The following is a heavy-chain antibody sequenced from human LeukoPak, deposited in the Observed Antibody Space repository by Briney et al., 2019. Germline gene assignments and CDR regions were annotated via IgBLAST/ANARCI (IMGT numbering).Heavy chain of an antibody. V-gene: IGHV1-2*02. Sequence: ASVKVSCKASGYTFTGYYMHWVRQAPGQGLEWMGWLNPNSGGTNYAQKFQGRVTMTRDTSMSTAYMELSRLRSDDTAIYYCTKDASIYTFGTNWFDPWGQGTLVAVSS. CDR2: LNPNSGGT. J-gene: IGHJ5*02. CDR1: GYTFTGYY. D-gene: IGHD2-8*01. CDR3: TKDASIYTFGTNWFDP.